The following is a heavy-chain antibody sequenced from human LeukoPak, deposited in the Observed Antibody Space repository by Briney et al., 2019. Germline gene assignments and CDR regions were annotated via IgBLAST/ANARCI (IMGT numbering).Heavy chain of an antibody. CDR1: GGSFSGNY. CDR2: INHSGST. J-gene: IGHJ3*02. CDR3: ARGTTLRAFDI. D-gene: IGHD4-17*01. V-gene: IGHV4-34*01. Sequence: SETLSLTCAVYGGSFSGNYWSWIRQPPGKGLEWIGEINHSGSTNYNPSLKSRVTISVDTPKNQFSLKLSSVTAADTAVYYCARGTTLRAFDIWGQGTMVTVSS.